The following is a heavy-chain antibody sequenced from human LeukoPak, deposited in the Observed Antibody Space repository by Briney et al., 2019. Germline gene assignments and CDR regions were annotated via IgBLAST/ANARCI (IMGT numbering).Heavy chain of an antibody. Sequence: SETLSLTCTVSGGSISSYYWSWIRQPPGKGLEWIGYIYYSGSTNYNPSLKSRVTISVDTSKNQFSLKLSSVTAADTAVYYCARERDCSSTSCYNYYYYYMDVWGKGTTVTVSS. CDR1: GGSISSYY. CDR3: ARERDCSSTSCYNYYYYYMDV. CDR2: IYYSGST. V-gene: IGHV4-59*12. D-gene: IGHD2-2*02. J-gene: IGHJ6*03.